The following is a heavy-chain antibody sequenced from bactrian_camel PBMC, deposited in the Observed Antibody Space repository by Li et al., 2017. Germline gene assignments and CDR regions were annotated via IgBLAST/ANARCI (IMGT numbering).Heavy chain of an antibody. CDR2: ITSDGII. CDR3: AASIIVLQPASRLRQRPYNH. Sequence: QLVKSGGGSVETGGSLRLSCTASGYTNVYTRYTLAWFRQRPLHEREGVASITSDGIISYADSVQGRFSISLDNDKSTLSLQMNNLKPEDTAMYYCAASIIVLQPASRLRQRPYNHWGQGTQVTVS. V-gene: IGHV3S53*01. CDR1: GYTNVYTRYT. D-gene: IGHD2*01. J-gene: IGHJ4*01.